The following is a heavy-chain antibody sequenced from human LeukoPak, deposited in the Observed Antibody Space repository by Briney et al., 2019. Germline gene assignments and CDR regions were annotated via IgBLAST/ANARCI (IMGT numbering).Heavy chain of an antibody. Sequence: SETLSLTCTVSGGSISSHYWSWIRQPPGKGLEWIGYIHYSGSTNYNPSLKSRVTISVDTSKNQFSLKLSSVTAADTAVYYCARDFAEDYYMDVWGKGTTVTVSS. CDR2: IHYSGST. CDR1: GGSISSHY. J-gene: IGHJ6*03. V-gene: IGHV4-59*11. CDR3: ARDFAEDYYMDV.